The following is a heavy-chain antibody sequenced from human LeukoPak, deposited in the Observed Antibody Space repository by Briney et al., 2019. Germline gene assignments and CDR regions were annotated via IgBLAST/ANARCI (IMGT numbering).Heavy chain of an antibody. CDR1: GGSISSYY. D-gene: IGHD6-13*01. J-gene: IGHJ1*01. V-gene: IGHV4-59*08. CDR3: ARLRVAAFAFQH. CDR2: IYYSGST. Sequence: SETLSLTCTVSGGSISSYYWSWIRQPPGKGLEWIGYIYYSGSTNYNPSLKSRVTISVDTSKNQFSLKLSSVTAADTAVYYCARLRVAAFAFQHWGQGTLVIVSS.